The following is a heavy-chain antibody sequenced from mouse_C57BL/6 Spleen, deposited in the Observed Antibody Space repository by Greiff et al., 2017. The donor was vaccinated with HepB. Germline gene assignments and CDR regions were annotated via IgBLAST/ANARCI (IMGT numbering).Heavy chain of an antibody. CDR3: ARVVDGHYAMDY. CDR2: IHPNSGST. CDR1: GYTFTSYW. J-gene: IGHJ4*01. D-gene: IGHD1-1*01. V-gene: IGHV1-64*01. Sequence: QVQLKEPGAELVKPGASVKLSCKASGYTFTSYWMHWVKQRPGQGLEWIGMIHPNSGSTNYNEKFKSKATLTVDKSSSTAYMQLSSLTSEDSAVYYCARVVDGHYAMDYWGQGTTVTVSS.